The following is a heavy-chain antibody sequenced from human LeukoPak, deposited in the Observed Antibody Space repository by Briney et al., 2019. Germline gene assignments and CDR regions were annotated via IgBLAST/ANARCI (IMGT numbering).Heavy chain of an antibody. V-gene: IGHV3-30*18. J-gene: IGHJ4*02. D-gene: IGHD6-13*01. CDR1: GFTFSSYG. CDR2: ISYDGTNR. CDR3: AKRYSSSWCIDS. Sequence: TRGSLRFSCAASGFTFSSYGMHWVGQAPGKGLEWVAVISYDGTNRYYADSVKGRFTISRDNSKNTLYLQMNSLRAEDTAVYYCAKRYSSSWCIDSWGQGTMVTVSS.